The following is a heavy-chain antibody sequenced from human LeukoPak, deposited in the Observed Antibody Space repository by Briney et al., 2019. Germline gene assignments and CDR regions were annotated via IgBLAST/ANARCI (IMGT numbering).Heavy chain of an antibody. CDR2: IIPIFGTA. V-gene: IGHV1-69*05. Sequence: GSSVKVSCKASGGTFSSYATSWVRQAPGQGLEWMGGIIPIFGTANYAQKFQGRVTITTDESTSTAYMELSSLRSEDTAVYYCARGGGGAKGYYYMDVWGKGTTVTVSS. CDR1: GGTFSSYA. D-gene: IGHD2-15*01. CDR3: ARGGGGAKGYYYMDV. J-gene: IGHJ6*03.